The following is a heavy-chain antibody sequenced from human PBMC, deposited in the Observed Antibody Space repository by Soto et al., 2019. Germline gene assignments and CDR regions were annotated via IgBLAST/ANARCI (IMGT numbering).Heavy chain of an antibody. J-gene: IGHJ4*02. Sequence: QITLKESXPXLVKXTQTLTLTCTFSGFSLSTSGVGVGWIRQXXXKALEWLALIYWDDDKRYSPSLKSRLTXXXXXXXXXXXXXXXXXXXXDTATYYCAHMDWQWLAKRQRFDYWGQGTLVTVSS. CDR2: IYWDDDK. V-gene: IGHV2-5*02. CDR3: AHMDWQWLAKRQRFDY. CDR1: GFSLSTSGVG. D-gene: IGHD6-19*01.